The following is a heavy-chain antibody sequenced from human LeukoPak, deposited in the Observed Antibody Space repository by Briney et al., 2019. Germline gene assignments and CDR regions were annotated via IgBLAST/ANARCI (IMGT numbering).Heavy chain of an antibody. V-gene: IGHV4-31*03. CDR2: IYYSGST. CDR1: GASVSSGGYS. J-gene: IGHJ6*02. CDR3: AREIVVVVASTRYYNGMDV. Sequence: TSETLFLTCTVSGASVSSGGYSWNWIRQYPGKGLEWIGYIYYSGSTYYNPSLESRVIISIDITKNQFSLRLSSVTAADTAVYYCAREIVVVVASTRYYNGMDVWGQGTTVTVSS. D-gene: IGHD2-15*01.